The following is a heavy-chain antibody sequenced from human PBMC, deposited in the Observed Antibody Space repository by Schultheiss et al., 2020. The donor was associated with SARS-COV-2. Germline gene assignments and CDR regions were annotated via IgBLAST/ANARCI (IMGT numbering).Heavy chain of an antibody. V-gene: IGHV4-34*01. CDR2: IYHSGST. J-gene: IGHJ4*02. Sequence: GSLRLSCAVYGGSFSDHYWTWIRQPPGKGLEWIGSIYHSGSTYYNPSLKSRVTISVDTSKNQFSLKLSSVTAADTAVYYCARGAVVPAALYYFDYWGQGTLVTVSS. D-gene: IGHD2-2*01. CDR3: ARGAVVPAALYYFDY. CDR1: GGSFSDHY.